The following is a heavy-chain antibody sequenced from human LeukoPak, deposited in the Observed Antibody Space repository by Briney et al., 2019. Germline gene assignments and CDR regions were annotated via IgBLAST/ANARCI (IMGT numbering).Heavy chain of an antibody. V-gene: IGHV3-21*01. CDR1: GFTFSSYS. Sequence: TGGSLRLSCAASGFTFSSYSMNWVRQVPGKGLEWVSSISSSSYIYYADSVKGRFTISRDNAKNSLYLQMNSLRAEDTAVYYCARERVAGTFDYWGQGTLVTVSS. J-gene: IGHJ4*02. D-gene: IGHD6-19*01. CDR2: ISSSSYI. CDR3: ARERVAGTFDY.